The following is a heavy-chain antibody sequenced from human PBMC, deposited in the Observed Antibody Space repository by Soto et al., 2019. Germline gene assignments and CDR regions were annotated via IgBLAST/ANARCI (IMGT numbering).Heavy chain of an antibody. CDR2: ISGSGGST. J-gene: IGHJ6*03. Sequence: EVQLLESGGGLVQPGGSLRLSCAASGFTFSSYAMSWVRQAPGKGLEWVSAISGSGGSTYYADSVKGRFTISRDNSKNTLYLQMNSLRAEDTAVYYCAKDHLSGGFGELSDYDMDVWGKGTTVTVSS. V-gene: IGHV3-23*01. D-gene: IGHD3-10*01. CDR3: AKDHLSGGFGELSDYDMDV. CDR1: GFTFSSYA.